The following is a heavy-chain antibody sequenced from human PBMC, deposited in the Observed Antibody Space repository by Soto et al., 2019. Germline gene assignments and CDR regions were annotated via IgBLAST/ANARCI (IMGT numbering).Heavy chain of an antibody. J-gene: IGHJ5*02. V-gene: IGHV1-8*01. CDR1: GYTFTSYD. CDR2: MNPNSGNT. Sequence: QVQLVQSGAEVKKPGASVKVSCKASGYTFTSYDINWVRQATGQGLEYLGWMNPNSGNTGYVQKFQGRVTMTWDSSXTIAYMELSSLRSADTAVYFCARGVKYGAYSRWFDPWGQGTLVTVSS. CDR3: ARGVKYGAYSRWFDP. D-gene: IGHD4-17*01.